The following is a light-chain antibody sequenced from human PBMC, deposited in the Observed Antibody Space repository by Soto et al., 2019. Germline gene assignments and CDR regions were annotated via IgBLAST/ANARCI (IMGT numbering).Light chain of an antibody. CDR1: SSDVGGYNY. V-gene: IGLV2-14*01. CDR2: EVS. J-gene: IGLJ3*02. CDR3: SSYTSSSFWV. Sequence: QSALTQPASVSGSPGQSITISCTGTSSDVGGYNYVSWYQQHPGKAPKLMIYEVSNRPSGVSNRFSGSKSGNTASLTISGLQAEDDADYYCSSYTSSSFWVFGGGTKLTVL.